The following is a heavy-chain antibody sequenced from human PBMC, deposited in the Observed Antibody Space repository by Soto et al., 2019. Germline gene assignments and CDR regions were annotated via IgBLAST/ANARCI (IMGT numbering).Heavy chain of an antibody. V-gene: IGHV4-59*01. D-gene: IGHD4-17*01. J-gene: IGHJ5*02. CDR3: ARDDPTANWFDP. Sequence: SDTLSITCSFSGGSISSYYGSWLRQPPGKGLEWIGYIYYSGSTNYNPSLKSRVTISVDTSKNQFSLKLSSVTAADTAVYYCARDDPTANWFDPWGQGTLVTVSS. CDR2: IYYSGST. CDR1: GGSISSYY.